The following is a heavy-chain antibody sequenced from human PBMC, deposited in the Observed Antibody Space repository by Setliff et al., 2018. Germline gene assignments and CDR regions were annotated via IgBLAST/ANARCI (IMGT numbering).Heavy chain of an antibody. D-gene: IGHD1-26*01. CDR2: ISAYTGKA. Sequence: GASVKVSCKASGGTFSSYAISWVRQAPGQGLEWMGWISAYTGKADYAQNFQGRVTMTTDTSTSTGYMELSSLRSDDTAIYFCARHSGRYYVPGTFDSWGQGTLVTVSS. CDR3: ARHSGRYYVPGTFDS. J-gene: IGHJ4*02. V-gene: IGHV1-18*01. CDR1: GGTFSSYA.